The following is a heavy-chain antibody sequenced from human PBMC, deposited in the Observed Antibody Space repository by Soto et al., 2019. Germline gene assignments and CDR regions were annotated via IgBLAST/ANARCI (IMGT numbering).Heavy chain of an antibody. D-gene: IGHD3-3*01. CDR2: IYHSGST. CDR3: ATTSGKYYDFWSAPIVF. V-gene: IGHV4-4*02. Sequence: PSETLSLTCAVSGGSISSSNWWSWVRQPPGKGLEWIGEIYHSGSTNYNPSLKSRVTISVDKSKNQFSLKLSSVTAEDTAVYYCATTSGKYYDFWSAPIVFWGQGTLVTVSS. CDR1: GGSISSSNW. J-gene: IGHJ4*02.